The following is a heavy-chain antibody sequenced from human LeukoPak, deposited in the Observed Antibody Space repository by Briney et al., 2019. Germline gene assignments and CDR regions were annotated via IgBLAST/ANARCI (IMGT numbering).Heavy chain of an antibody. CDR3: ARGVGAAAGLPPFDY. Sequence: KPSETLSLTCAVYGGSFSGYYWSWIRQPPEKGLEWIGEIKHSGSTNYNPSLKSRVTISVDTSKKQFSLKLSSVTAADTAVYYCARGVGAAAGLPPFDYWGQGTLVTVSS. J-gene: IGHJ4*02. CDR1: GGSFSGYY. V-gene: IGHV4-34*01. D-gene: IGHD6-13*01. CDR2: IKHSGST.